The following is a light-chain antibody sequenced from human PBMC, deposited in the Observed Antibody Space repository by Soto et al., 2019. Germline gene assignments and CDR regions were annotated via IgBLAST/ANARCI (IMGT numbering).Light chain of an antibody. J-gene: IGLJ3*02. CDR3: ASWDDTLKGPV. V-gene: IGLV1-44*01. CDR1: SSNIGSYG. Sequence: QSVLTQPPSASGTPGQRVTISCSGSSSNIGSYGVNWYQQVPGTAPKLLIYSNSQRPSGVPDRFSGSQTGTSASLAIHGLQSEDESDYYCASWDDTLKGPVFGGGTKVTVL. CDR2: SNS.